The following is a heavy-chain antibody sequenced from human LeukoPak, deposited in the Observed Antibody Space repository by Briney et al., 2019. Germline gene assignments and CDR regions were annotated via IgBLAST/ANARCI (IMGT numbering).Heavy chain of an antibody. V-gene: IGHV1-2*02. CDR1: GYTFTGYY. CDR2: INPNSGGT. CDR3: ARECSACNGIAASTGLGRYFDY. D-gene: IGHD6-13*01. Sequence: ASVKVSCKASGYTFTGYYMHWVRQAPGQGLEWMGWINPNSGGTNYAQKFQGRVTMTRDTSISTVYMELSRLRSDDTAVYYCARECSACNGIAASTGLGRYFDYWGQGTLVTVSS. J-gene: IGHJ4*02.